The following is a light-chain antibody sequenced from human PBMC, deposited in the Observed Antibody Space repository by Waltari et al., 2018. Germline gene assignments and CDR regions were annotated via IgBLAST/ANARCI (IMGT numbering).Light chain of an antibody. Sequence: EIVLTQSPGTLSLSPGERATLSCRASESVSSGKLAWYQQKFGQAPRLVIYGASSRATGIPDRFSCSGSGTDFTLTISRVAPEDFAVYYCQQYAGSVYTFGQGTKLEIK. J-gene: IGKJ2*01. CDR2: GAS. V-gene: IGKV3-20*01. CDR3: QQYAGSVYT. CDR1: ESVSSGK.